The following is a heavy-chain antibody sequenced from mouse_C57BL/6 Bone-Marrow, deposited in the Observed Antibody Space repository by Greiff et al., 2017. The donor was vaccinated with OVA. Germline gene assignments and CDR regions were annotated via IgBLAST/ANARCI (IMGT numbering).Heavy chain of an antibody. CDR3: GRGAIDY. Sequence: EVHLVESGPVLVKPGASVKMSCKASGYTFTDYYMNWVKQSHGKSLEWIGVINPYNGGTSYNQKFKGKATLTVDKSSSTAYMELNSLTSEDSAVYYCGRGAIDYWGQGTSVSVSS. J-gene: IGHJ4*01. CDR1: GYTFTDYY. V-gene: IGHV1-19*01. CDR2: INPYNGGT.